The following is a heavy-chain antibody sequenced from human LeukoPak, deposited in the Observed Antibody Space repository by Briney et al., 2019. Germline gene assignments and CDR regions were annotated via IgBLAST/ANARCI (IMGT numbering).Heavy chain of an antibody. V-gene: IGHV1-2*02. CDR1: GYTFTGYY. Sequence: ASVKVSCKASGYTFTGYYMHWVRQAPGQGLEWMGWINPNSGGTNYAQKFQGRVTMTRDTSISTAYMELSRLRSDDTAVYYCARDWSGYSGYERYNWFDPWGQGTLVTVSP. CDR3: ARDWSGYSGYERYNWFDP. D-gene: IGHD5-12*01. J-gene: IGHJ5*02. CDR2: INPNSGGT.